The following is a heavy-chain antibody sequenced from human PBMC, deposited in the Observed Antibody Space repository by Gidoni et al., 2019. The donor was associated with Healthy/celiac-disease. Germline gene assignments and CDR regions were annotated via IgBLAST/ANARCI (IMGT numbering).Heavy chain of an antibody. CDR3: ARLRYYDYVWGRTDNYGMDV. Sequence: EVQLVESGGGLVQPGGSLSPPCAASVFPFSSYSLNWVRQAPGKGLEWVSYISSSSSTIYYADSVKGRFTISRDNAKNSLYLQMNSLRDEDTAVYYCARLRYYDYVWGRTDNYGMDVWGQGTTVTVSS. CDR1: VFPFSSYS. V-gene: IGHV3-48*02. D-gene: IGHD3-16*01. CDR2: ISSSSSTI. J-gene: IGHJ6*02.